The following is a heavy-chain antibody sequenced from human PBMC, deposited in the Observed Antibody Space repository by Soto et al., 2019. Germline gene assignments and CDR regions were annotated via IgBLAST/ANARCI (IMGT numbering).Heavy chain of an antibody. CDR2: IDHSGNA. V-gene: IGHV4-34*01. D-gene: IGHD2-15*01. Sequence: GPGPHISSETLSLTCAVYGGSFSGYYWNWIRQPPGKGLEWIGEIDHSGNAKYNPSLKSRVTKSVDTSKNQFSLSLDSVTAADTAVYFCARAHAPTLPFDSWGQGTLVTVS. CDR3: ARAHAPTLPFDS. CDR1: GGSFSGYY. J-gene: IGHJ4*01.